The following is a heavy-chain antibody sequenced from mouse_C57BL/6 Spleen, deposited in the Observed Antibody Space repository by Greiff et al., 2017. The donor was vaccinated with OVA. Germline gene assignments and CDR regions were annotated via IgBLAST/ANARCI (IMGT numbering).Heavy chain of an antibody. D-gene: IGHD1-2*01. Sequence: QVQLKESGAELARPGASVKLSCKASGYTFTSYGISWVKQRTGQGLEWIGEIYPRSGNTYYNEKFKGKATLTADKSSSTAYMELRSLTSEDSAVYFCVGAITTAGGGYWGQGTSVTVSS. J-gene: IGHJ4*01. CDR1: GYTFTSYG. CDR3: VGAITTAGGGY. CDR2: IYPRSGNT. V-gene: IGHV1-81*01.